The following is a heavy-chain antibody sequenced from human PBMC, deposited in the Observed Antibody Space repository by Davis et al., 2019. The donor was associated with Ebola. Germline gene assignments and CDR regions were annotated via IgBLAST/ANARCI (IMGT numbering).Heavy chain of an antibody. CDR2: ISAYNGNT. CDR3: ARDSCSSTSCYAIYDY. D-gene: IGHD2-2*01. Sequence: AASVKVSCKASGYTFTSYGISWVRQAPGQGLEWMGWISAYNGNTNYAQKFQGRVTITADESTSTAYMELSSLRSEDTAVYYCARDSCSSTSCYAIYDYWGQGTLVTVSS. CDR1: GYTFTSYG. V-gene: IGHV1-18*01. J-gene: IGHJ4*02.